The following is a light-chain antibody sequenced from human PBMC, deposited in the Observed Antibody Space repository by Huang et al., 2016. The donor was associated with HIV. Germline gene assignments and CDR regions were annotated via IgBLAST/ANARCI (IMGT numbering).Light chain of an antibody. CDR2: WAS. CDR1: QSVLYSSNNKNY. J-gene: IGKJ4*01. V-gene: IGKV4-1*01. CDR3: QQYYSTLLT. Sequence: DIVMTQSPDSLTVSLGERATIKCKSSQSVLYSSNNKNYLAWYQQKPGQPPKLVIYWASTRESGVPDRFSGSWSGTDFTLTISSLQAEDVAVYYCQQYYSTLLTFGGGTKVDIK.